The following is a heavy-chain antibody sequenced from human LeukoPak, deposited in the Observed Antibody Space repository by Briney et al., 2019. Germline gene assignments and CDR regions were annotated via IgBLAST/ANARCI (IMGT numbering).Heavy chain of an antibody. J-gene: IGHJ6*02. D-gene: IGHD1-1*01. CDR2: IIPILGIA. CDR3: ARDVQLERRYYYYGMGV. CDR1: GGTFSSYT. Sequence: ASVKVSCKASGGTFSSYTISWVRQAPGQGLEWMGRIIPILGIANYAQKFQGRVTITADKSTSTAYMELSSLRSEDTAVYYCARDVQLERRYYYYGMGVWGQGTTVTVSS. V-gene: IGHV1-69*02.